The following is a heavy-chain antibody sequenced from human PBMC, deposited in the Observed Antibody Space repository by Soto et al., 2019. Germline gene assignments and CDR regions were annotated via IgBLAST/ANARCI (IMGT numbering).Heavy chain of an antibody. J-gene: IGHJ2*01. Sequence: QVQLQESGPGLVKPSGTLSLTCAVSGGSISSSNWWSWVRQPPGKGLEWIGEIYHSGSTNYNPSLQSRVTISVDTSKHPCSLKLSSVTAADTAVYYCARDLPTRPWYFDLWGRGTLVTVSS. CDR1: GGSISSSNW. V-gene: IGHV4-4*02. CDR2: IYHSGST. CDR3: ARDLPTRPWYFDL.